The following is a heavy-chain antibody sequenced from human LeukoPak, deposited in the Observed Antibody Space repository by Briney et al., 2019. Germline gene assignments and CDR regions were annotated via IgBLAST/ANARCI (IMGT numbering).Heavy chain of an antibody. CDR1: GFTFSTSW. CDR3: ARELVVGPAEYFQH. Sequence: GGSLRLSCAASGFTFSTSWMTWVRQTPGKWLEWVANINHDGRETYYVGSVKGRFTISRDNAKNSLYLQMNSLREEDTAIYYCARELVVGPAEYFQHWGQGTVVTVS. V-gene: IGHV3-7*01. D-gene: IGHD2-8*02. CDR2: INHDGRET. J-gene: IGHJ1*01.